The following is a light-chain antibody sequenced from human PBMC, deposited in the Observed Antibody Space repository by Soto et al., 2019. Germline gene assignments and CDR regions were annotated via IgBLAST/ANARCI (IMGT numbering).Light chain of an antibody. J-gene: IGLJ1*01. CDR1: ISNIGSNT. CDR2: SNN. CDR3: AAWDDSLNGPV. Sequence: QSVVTQPPSASGTPGQRVTISCSGSISNIGSNTVNWYQQLPGTAPKLLIYSNNQRPSGVPDRISGSKSGTSASLAISGLQSEDEADYYCAAWDDSLNGPVFGTGTKVTVL. V-gene: IGLV1-44*01.